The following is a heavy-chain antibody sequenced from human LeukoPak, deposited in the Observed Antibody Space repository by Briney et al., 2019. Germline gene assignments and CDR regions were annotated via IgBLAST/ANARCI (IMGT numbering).Heavy chain of an antibody. V-gene: IGHV3-66*01. Sequence: GGSLRLSCAPSGFTVSSNYMSWVRQAPGMGLEWGSVIFSGGTTYYADSVKGRFTISRDNSKNTLYLQVNSLRAEDTAVYYCGYFDSPTGCWGQGTLVTVSS. CDR2: IFSGGTT. CDR3: GYFDSPTGC. D-gene: IGHD3-9*01. CDR1: GFTVSSNY. J-gene: IGHJ1*01.